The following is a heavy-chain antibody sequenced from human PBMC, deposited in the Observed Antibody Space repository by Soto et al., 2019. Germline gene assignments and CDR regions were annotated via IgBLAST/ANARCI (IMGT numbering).Heavy chain of an antibody. D-gene: IGHD1-26*01. CDR2: ISGSGGGT. CDR3: ARVSLGATTITDYYYYGMDV. V-gene: IGHV3-23*01. Sequence: EVQLLESGGGLVQPGGSLRLSCAASGFTFSSYAMSWVRQAPGKGLEWVSGISGSGGGTYYADSVKGRFTISRYNSKSTLYVQMNRLRAEDTAVYYCARVSLGATTITDYYYYGMDVWGQGTTVTVSS. J-gene: IGHJ6*02. CDR1: GFTFSSYA.